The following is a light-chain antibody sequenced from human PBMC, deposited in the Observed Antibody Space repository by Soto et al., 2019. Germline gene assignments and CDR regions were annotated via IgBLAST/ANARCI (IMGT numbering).Light chain of an antibody. V-gene: IGKV3-11*01. CDR1: QTFSSH. Sequence: EIVLTQSPATLSLSPGERATLSCRASQTFSSHLAWYQQKPGQAPRLLIYDASSRATGIPARFSGRGSGTDCTLTISSLEPEDFAVYYCQQRSNWPPVITFGQGTRLEIK. CDR3: QQRSNWPPVIT. CDR2: DAS. J-gene: IGKJ5*01.